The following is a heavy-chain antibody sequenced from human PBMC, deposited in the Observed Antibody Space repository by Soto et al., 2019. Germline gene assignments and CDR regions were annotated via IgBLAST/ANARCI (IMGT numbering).Heavy chain of an antibody. CDR2: IYYSGST. CDR1: GGSISSGGYY. V-gene: IGHV4-31*11. D-gene: IGHD2-2*01. Sequence: LSVTCAVSGGSISSGGYYWSWIRQHPGKGLEWIGYIYYSGSTYCNPSLKSRVTISVDTSKNQFSLKLSSVTAADTAVYYCARDSLSPPQNYCSSTSCHITGAFDIWGQGTMVTVSS. J-gene: IGHJ3*02. CDR3: ARDSLSPPQNYCSSTSCHITGAFDI.